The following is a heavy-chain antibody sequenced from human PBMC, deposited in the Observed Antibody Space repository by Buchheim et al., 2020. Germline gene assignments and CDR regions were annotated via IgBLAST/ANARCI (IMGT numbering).Heavy chain of an antibody. Sequence: QVQLVQSGAEVKKPGASVKVSCKASGYTFTSYGISWVRQAPGQGLEWMGWISAYNGYTNYAQKRQGRVTMTTDTSTSTAFLELRSMRADDTAVYYCATVRDGYNYYYYYGMDVCGQGTT. CDR1: GYTFTSYG. J-gene: IGHJ6*02. D-gene: IGHD5-24*01. CDR2: ISAYNGYT. CDR3: ATVRDGYNYYYYYGMDV. V-gene: IGHV1-18*01.